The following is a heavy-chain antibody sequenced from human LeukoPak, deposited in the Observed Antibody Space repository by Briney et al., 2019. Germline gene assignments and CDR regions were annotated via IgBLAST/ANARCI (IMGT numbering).Heavy chain of an antibody. J-gene: IGHJ6*03. CDR2: ISYDGSNK. V-gene: IGHV3-30*04. Sequence: GRSLRLSCAASGFTFSSYAMHWVRQAPGKGLEWVAVISYDGSNKYYADSVKGRFTISRDNSKNTLYLQMNSLRAEDTAVYYCAKDAGPTIFGVVIPYYYYYMDVWGKGTTVTVSS. CDR3: AKDAGPTIFGVVIPYYYYYMDV. CDR1: GFTFSSYA. D-gene: IGHD3-3*01.